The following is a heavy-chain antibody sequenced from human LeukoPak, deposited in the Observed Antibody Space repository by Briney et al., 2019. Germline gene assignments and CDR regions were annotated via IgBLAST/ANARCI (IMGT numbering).Heavy chain of an antibody. CDR1: GFTFSEYY. J-gene: IGHJ4*02. CDR3: AGGRPEFDY. D-gene: IGHD2-15*01. Sequence: PGGSLRLSCAASGFTFSEYYMSWIRQAPGKGLEWVSYISSSAATIYYAQTVKGRVTISRDKDKNSLYMQMNSLRAAATAVYYCAGGRPEFDYWGQGTLVTVSS. CDR2: ISSSAATI. V-gene: IGHV3-11*01.